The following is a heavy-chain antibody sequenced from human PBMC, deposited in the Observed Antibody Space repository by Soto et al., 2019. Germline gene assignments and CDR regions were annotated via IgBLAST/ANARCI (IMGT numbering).Heavy chain of an antibody. J-gene: IGHJ4*02. Sequence: PSETLSLTCTVSGGSISSSSYYWVWIRQPPGKGLEWIGSIYYSGSTYYNPSLKSRVTISVDTSKNQSSLKLSSVTAADTAVYYCARRNAGTLINLDYSGQGTLATVSS. CDR2: IYYSGST. D-gene: IGHD4-4*01. CDR3: ARRNAGTLINLDY. V-gene: IGHV4-39*01. CDR1: GGSISSSSYY.